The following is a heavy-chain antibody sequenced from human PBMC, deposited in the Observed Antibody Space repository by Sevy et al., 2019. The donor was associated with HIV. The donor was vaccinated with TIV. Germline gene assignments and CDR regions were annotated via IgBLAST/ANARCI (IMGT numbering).Heavy chain of an antibody. J-gene: IGHJ4*02. V-gene: IGHV3-30-3*01. CDR3: ARGDFWSAYHATEGAIND. Sequence: GGSLRLSCAVSGFTFSSVAMHWVRQAPGKGLEWVAVISYDGNTKSYADSVKGRFTISRDISENTLYLQMNYLRADDTAVDFCARGDFWSAYHATEGAINDWGQGTLVTVSS. CDR1: GFTFSSVA. CDR2: ISYDGNTK. D-gene: IGHD3-3*01.